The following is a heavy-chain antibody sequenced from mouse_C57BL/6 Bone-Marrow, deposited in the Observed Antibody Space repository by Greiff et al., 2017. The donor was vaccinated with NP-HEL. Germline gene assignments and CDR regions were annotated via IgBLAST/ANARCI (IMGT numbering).Heavy chain of an antibody. CDR3: DLTFRDLDY. J-gene: IGHJ2*01. D-gene: IGHD1-3*01. Sequence: QVQLQQPGAELVRPGSSVKLSCKASGYTFTSYWMDWVKQRPGQGLEWIGNIYPSDSETHYNQKFKDKATLTVDKSSSTAYMQLSSLTSEDSAVYCCDLTFRDLDYWGQGTTLTVSS. CDR2: IYPSDSET. CDR1: GYTFTSYW. V-gene: IGHV1-61*01.